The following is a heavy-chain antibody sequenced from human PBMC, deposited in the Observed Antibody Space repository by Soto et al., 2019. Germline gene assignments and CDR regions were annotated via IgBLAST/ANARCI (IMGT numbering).Heavy chain of an antibody. J-gene: IGHJ4*02. V-gene: IGHV3-33*05. CDR3: ARWGTTGGLDV. Sequence: QVQLVESGGGVVQPGTSLRLSCVGSGFTFRSYVIHWVRQAPGKGLEWVALTSYDGSNNFYGDSVKGRFTISRHNCGNTVELQMDSLRFEDTALYYCARWGTTGGLDVWGQGTLVSVSS. D-gene: IGHD3-16*01. CDR1: GFTFRSYV. CDR2: TSYDGSNN.